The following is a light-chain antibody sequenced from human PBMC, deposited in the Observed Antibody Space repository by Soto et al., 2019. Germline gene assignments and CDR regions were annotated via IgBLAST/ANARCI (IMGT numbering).Light chain of an antibody. CDR2: DVS. CDR3: TSYTAISPFYV. CDR1: SSDVGSSNG. Sequence: QSVLTQPPSVSGSPGQSVTISCTGTSSDVGSSNGVSWYQQPPGTAPKLMIYDVSNRPSGVPDRFSGSKSGNTASLVISGLQAEDEADYFCTSYTAISPFYVFGGGTRSPS. J-gene: IGLJ1*01. V-gene: IGLV2-18*02.